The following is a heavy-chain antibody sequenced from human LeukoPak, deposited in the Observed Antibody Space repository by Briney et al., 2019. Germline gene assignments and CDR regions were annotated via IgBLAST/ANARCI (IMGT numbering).Heavy chain of an antibody. J-gene: IGHJ4*02. CDR1: GYTFTGYC. Sequence: EASVKVSCKASGYTFTGYCMHWVRRAPGQGLEWMGWIDPKSGGTNYAQKFQGRVTMTRDTSISTAYMELSRVRSDDTAVYYCARVVGQGTEMPSRDYFDYWGQGTLVTVSS. CDR2: IDPKSGGT. CDR3: ARVVGQGTEMPSRDYFDY. D-gene: IGHD2-2*01. V-gene: IGHV1-2*02.